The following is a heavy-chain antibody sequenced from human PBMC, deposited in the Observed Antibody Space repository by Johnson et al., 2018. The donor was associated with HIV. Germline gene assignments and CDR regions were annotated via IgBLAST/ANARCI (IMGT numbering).Heavy chain of an antibody. CDR2: IGTAGDT. CDR3: ARSDYDSSGYYAFDI. J-gene: IGHJ3*02. D-gene: IGHD3-22*01. V-gene: IGHV3-13*01. Sequence: VQLVESGGGLVQPGGSLRLSCAASGFTVSNNYMSWVRQAPGKGLEWVSAIGTAGDTYYPGSVKGRFTISRENAKNSLYLQMNSLRAGDTAVYYCARSDYDSSGYYAFDIWGQGTMVTVSS. CDR1: GFTVSNNY.